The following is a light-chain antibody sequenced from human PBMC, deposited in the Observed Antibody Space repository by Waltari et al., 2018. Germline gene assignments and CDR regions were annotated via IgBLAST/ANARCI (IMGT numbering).Light chain of an antibody. CDR1: NIDGNS. CDR3: QVWETTSGHPTAV. Sequence: SYVMSQPPSVSVAPGETARITCAGDNIDGNSVPWYQQKPGQAPVVVTYYDSDRPSGIPERFSGSNSGDTATLTITRVEAGDEADYSCQVWETTSGHPTAVFGGGTKLTVL. CDR2: YDS. V-gene: IGLV3-21*01. J-gene: IGLJ2*01.